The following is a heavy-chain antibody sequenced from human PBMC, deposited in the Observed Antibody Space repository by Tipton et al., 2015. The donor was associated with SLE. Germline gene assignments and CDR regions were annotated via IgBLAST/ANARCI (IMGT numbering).Heavy chain of an antibody. D-gene: IGHD5-12*01. CDR2: ISVYNDNT. Sequence: QVQLVQSGPEVKKPGASVKVSCKASGYTFPSYDISWVRQAPGQGLEWMGWISVYNDNTNYAQKLQGRVTMTTDTSTSTAYMELRSLRSDDTAVYYCALRWPDTWTTVYWGKGTLVTVSS. CDR1: GYTFPSYD. V-gene: IGHV1-18*01. CDR3: ALRWPDTWTTVY. J-gene: IGHJ4*02.